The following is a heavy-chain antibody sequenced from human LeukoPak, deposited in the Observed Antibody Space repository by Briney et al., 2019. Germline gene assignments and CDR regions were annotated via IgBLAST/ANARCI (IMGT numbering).Heavy chain of an antibody. Sequence: SVTLSLTCTVSGGSISSYYWSWIRQPAGKGLEWIGRIYTSGSTNYNPSLKSRVTMSVDTSKNQFSLKLGSVTAADTAVYYCARGITYYDILTGFDYWGQGTLVTVSS. J-gene: IGHJ4*02. CDR3: ARGITYYDILTGFDY. CDR2: IYTSGST. V-gene: IGHV4-4*07. CDR1: GGSISSYY. D-gene: IGHD3-9*01.